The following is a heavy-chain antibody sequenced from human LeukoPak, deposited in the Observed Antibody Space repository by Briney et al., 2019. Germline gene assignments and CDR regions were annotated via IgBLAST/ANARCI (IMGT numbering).Heavy chain of an antibody. D-gene: IGHD6-6*01. CDR2: IHYSGGT. CDR1: GASISRYY. J-gene: IGHJ5*02. V-gene: IGHV4-59*08. Sequence: SETLSLTCTVSGASISRYYWSWIRQPPGKGLEWIGYIHYSGGTNYNASLKSRVAMSLDTSKNQFSLRLRSVTPADTAVYYCARYSSSSGWFDPWGPGTLVTVSS. CDR3: ARYSSSSGWFDP.